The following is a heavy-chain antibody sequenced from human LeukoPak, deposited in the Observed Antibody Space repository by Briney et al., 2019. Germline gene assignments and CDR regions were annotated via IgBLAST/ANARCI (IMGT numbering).Heavy chain of an antibody. J-gene: IGHJ4*02. CDR3: ARDLLPPHDSSGYYSGY. V-gene: IGHV3-30*02. CDR2: IRYDGSNK. CDR1: GFTFSSYG. Sequence: GGSLRLSCAASGFTFSSYGMHWVRQAPGKGLEWVAFIRYDGSNKYYADSVKGRFTISRDNSKNTLYLQMNSLRAEDTAVYYCARDLLPPHDSSGYYSGYWGQGTLVTVSS. D-gene: IGHD3-22*01.